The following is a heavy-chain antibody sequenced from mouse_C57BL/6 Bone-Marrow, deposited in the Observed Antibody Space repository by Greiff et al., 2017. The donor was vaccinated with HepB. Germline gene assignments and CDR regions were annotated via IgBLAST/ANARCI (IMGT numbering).Heavy chain of an antibody. CDR3: ARREGNYRYFDV. CDR1: GFTFSDYG. Sequence: EVKLEESGGGLVQPGGSLKLSCAASGFTFSDYGMAWVRQAPRKGPEWVAFISNLAYSIYYADTVTGRFTISRENAKNTLYLEMSSLRSEDTAMYYCARREGNYRYFDVWGTGTTVTVSS. D-gene: IGHD2-1*01. J-gene: IGHJ1*03. CDR2: ISNLAYSI. V-gene: IGHV5-15*04.